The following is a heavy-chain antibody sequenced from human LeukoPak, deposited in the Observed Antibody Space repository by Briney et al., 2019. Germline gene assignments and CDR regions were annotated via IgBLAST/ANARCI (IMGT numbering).Heavy chain of an antibody. CDR2: ISGSGGTT. V-gene: IGHV3-23*01. CDR3: ARQSYGDFLFDY. J-gene: IGHJ4*02. CDR1: GFTFTSYA. D-gene: IGHD4-17*01. Sequence: GGSLRLSCAASGFTFTSYAMSWVRQSPGKGLEWVSGISGSGGTTYYADSVKSRFTISRDNPKNTLSLQMNSLRADDTAVYYCARQSYGDFLFDYWGQGILVTVSS.